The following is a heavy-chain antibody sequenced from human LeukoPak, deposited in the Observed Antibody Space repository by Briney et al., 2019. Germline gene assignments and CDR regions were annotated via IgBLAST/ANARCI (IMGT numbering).Heavy chain of an antibody. J-gene: IGHJ4*02. CDR2: LYSDGNT. V-gene: IGHV3-53*01. D-gene: IGHD1-14*01. CDR1: GFTVITND. CDR3: ARGVEPLAANTLAY. Sequence: GGSLRLSCAASGFTVITNDMTWVRQAPGKGLEWVSVLYSDGNTKYADSVQGRFTISGDNSKNTLYLEMNSLSPDDTAVYYCARGVEPLAANTLAYWGQGTLVTVSS.